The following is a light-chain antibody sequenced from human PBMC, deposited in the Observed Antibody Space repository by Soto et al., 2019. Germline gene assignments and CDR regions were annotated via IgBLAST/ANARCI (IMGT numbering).Light chain of an antibody. J-gene: IGLJ3*02. CDR3: CSYAGSSTSRV. CDR2: EGS. CDR1: SSDVGSYNL. V-gene: IGLV2-23*01. Sequence: QSALTQPASVSGSPGQSITMSCTGTSSDVGSYNLVSWYQQHPGKAPKLMIYEGSKRPSGVSNRFSGSKSGNTASLTISGLQAEDEADYYCCSYAGSSTSRVFGGGTKVTVL.